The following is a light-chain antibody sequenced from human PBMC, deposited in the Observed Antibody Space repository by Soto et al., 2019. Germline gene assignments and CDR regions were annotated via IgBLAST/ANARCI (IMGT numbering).Light chain of an antibody. Sequence: QSALTQPASVSGSPGESITISCTGTSSDVGGYNSVSWYQHHPGKAPKLILYDVGGRPSGVSYRFSGSTSGNTASLTISGLQDADEAYYCSSSFTSSMTNVFGSGTKLTVL. CDR1: SSDVGGYNS. CDR3: SSFTSSMTNV. V-gene: IGLV2-14*03. J-gene: IGLJ1*01. CDR2: DVG.